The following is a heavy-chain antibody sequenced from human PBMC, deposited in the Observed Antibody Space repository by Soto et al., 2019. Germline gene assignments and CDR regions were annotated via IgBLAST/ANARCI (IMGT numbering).Heavy chain of an antibody. CDR2: TYYRSKWYN. D-gene: IGHD6-19*01. Sequence: SPTLSLTCAISGDSVSSNSAAWNWIRQSPSRGLEWLGRTYYRSKWYNDYAVSVKSRITINPATSKNQFSLQLNSVTPEDTAVYYCARDKSPAGGGYGGMDVWGQGTTVTVSS. CDR1: GDSVSSNSAA. V-gene: IGHV6-1*01. CDR3: ARDKSPAGGGYGGMDV. J-gene: IGHJ6*02.